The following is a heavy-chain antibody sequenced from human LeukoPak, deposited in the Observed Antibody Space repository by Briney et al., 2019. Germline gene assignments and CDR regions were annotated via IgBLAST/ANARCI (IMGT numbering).Heavy chain of an antibody. D-gene: IGHD3-22*01. Sequence: SVKVSCKASGGTFSSYAISWVRQAPGQGLEWMGGIIPIFGTASYAQKFQGRVTITADESTSTAYMELSSLRSEDTAVYYCARSPYYYDSSGYYGYWGQGTLVTVSS. J-gene: IGHJ4*02. CDR2: IIPIFGTA. CDR1: GGTFSSYA. CDR3: ARSPYYYDSSGYYGY. V-gene: IGHV1-69*13.